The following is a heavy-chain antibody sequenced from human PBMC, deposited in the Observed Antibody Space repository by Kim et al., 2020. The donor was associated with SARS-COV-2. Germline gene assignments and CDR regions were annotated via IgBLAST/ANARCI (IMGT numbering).Heavy chain of an antibody. CDR1: GYTFTSYA. Sequence: ASVKVSCKASGYTFTSYAMNWVRQAPGQGLEWMGWINTNTGNPTYAQGFTGRFVFSLDTSVSTAYLQISSLKAEDTAVYYCARVIKEYYYGSGIRAWFDPWGQGTLVTVSS. CDR3: ARVIKEYYYGSGIRAWFDP. D-gene: IGHD3-10*01. V-gene: IGHV7-4-1*02. J-gene: IGHJ5*02. CDR2: INTNTGNP.